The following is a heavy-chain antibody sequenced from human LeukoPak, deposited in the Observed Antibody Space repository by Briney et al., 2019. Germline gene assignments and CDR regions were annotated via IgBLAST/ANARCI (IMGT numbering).Heavy chain of an antibody. D-gene: IGHD3-9*01. CDR2: IYHSGST. CDR3: ARAPYLTGNNWFDP. V-gene: IGHV4-30-2*01. J-gene: IGHJ5*02. CDR1: GGSISSGGYS. Sequence: SQTLSLTCAVSGGSISSGGYSWSWIRQPPGKGLEWIGYIYHSGSTYYNPSLKSRVTISVDRSKNQFSLKLGSVTAADTAVYYCARAPYLTGNNWFDPWGQGTLVTVSS.